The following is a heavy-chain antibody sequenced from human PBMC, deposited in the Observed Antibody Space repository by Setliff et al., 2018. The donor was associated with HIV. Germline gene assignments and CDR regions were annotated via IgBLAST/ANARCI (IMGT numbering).Heavy chain of an antibody. D-gene: IGHD3-9*01. CDR1: GYIFSNFG. V-gene: IGHV1-18*01. CDR3: ARDQGQVLTGYRNWFGP. J-gene: IGHJ5*02. CDR2: TSTHNEHT. Sequence: ASVKVSCKASGYIFSNFGILWVRQAPGQGLEWMGWTSTHNEHTNYAQTFQDRVAMTTDPSTNTVYMELRGLRSGDTAIYYCARDQGQVLTGYRNWFGPWGQGTLVTVSS.